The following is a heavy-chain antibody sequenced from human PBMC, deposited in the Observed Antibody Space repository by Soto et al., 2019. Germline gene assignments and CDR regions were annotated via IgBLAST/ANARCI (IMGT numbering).Heavy chain of an antibody. D-gene: IGHD3-10*01. Sequence: PTETPSLTCTVSDGSISRSSSYWGWIRQPPGKGLEWVGSIYYLGNTYYNPSLGGRVSISVDPSKNQFSLKLNSVTAADTAVFYCAGGGIGTYYYYYMDVWGKGTTVTVSS. CDR3: AGGGIGTYYYYYMDV. J-gene: IGHJ6*03. CDR1: DGSISRSSSY. CDR2: IYYLGNT. V-gene: IGHV4-39*05.